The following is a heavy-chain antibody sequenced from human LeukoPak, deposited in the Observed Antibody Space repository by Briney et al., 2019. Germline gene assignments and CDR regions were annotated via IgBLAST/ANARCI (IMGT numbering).Heavy chain of an antibody. D-gene: IGHD2-2*01. V-gene: IGHV4-39*01. CDR3: ASPWDIVVVPASAGDAFDI. CDR2: IYYSGST. CDR1: GGSISSGSYY. J-gene: IGHJ3*02. Sequence: PSETLSLTCTVSGGSISSGSYYWGWIRQPPGKGLEWIGSIYYSGSTYYNPSLKSRVTISVDTSKNQFSLKLSSVTAADTAVYYCASPWDIVVVPASAGDAFDIWGQGTMVTVSS.